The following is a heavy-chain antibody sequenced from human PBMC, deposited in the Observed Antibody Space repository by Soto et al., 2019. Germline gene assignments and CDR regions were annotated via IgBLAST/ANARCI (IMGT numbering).Heavy chain of an antibody. D-gene: IGHD3-10*01. CDR2: IIPILGIA. CDR3: ARVGREGGDYVDY. J-gene: IGHJ4*02. CDR1: GGTFSRYT. V-gene: IGHV1-69*02. Sequence: QVQLVQSGAEVKKPGSSVKVSCKASGGTFSRYTISWVRQAPGQGLEWMGRIIPILGIANYAQKFQGRVMITADKSTSTAYMELSSLRSEDTAVYYCARVGREGGDYVDYWGQGTLVTVSS.